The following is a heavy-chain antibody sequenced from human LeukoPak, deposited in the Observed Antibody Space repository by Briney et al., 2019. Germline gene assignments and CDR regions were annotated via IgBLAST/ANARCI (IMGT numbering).Heavy chain of an antibody. Sequence: SETLSLTCTVSGGSMNTYFWSWIRQPPGKGLEWMGYVYHTGSTTYKPSLKSRITISVDTSKNQFSLKLTSVTAADTAVYYCATSSWLRDANFDSWGQGTLVTVSS. D-gene: IGHD6-13*01. J-gene: IGHJ4*02. V-gene: IGHV4-59*01. CDR1: GGSMNTYF. CDR3: ATSSWLRDANFDS. CDR2: VYHTGST.